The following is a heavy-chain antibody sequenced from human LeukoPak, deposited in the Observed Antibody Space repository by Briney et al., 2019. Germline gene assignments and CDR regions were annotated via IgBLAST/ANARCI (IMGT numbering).Heavy chain of an antibody. CDR1: GGTFSSYA. CDR2: IIPIFGTA. J-gene: IGHJ4*02. D-gene: IGHD6-13*01. Sequence: GASVKVSCKASGGTFSSYAISWVRQAPGQGLEWMGGIIPIFGTANYAQKLQGRVTMTTDTSTSTAYMELRSLRSDDTAVYYCARDQRFPGIAITLDYWGQGTLVTVSS. V-gene: IGHV1-69*05. CDR3: ARDQRFPGIAITLDY.